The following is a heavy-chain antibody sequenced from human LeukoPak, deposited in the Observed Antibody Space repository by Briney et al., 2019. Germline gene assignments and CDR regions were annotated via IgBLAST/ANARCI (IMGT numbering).Heavy chain of an antibody. D-gene: IGHD4-17*01. V-gene: IGHV1-46*01. CDR1: EYTFTSYY. Sequence: ASVKVSCKASEYTFTSYYMHWVRQAPGQGLEWMGIINPSGGSTNYAQKFQGRVTMTRDTSTSTVYMELSSLRSEDTAVYYCARGNPTNYGAYLYYFDYWGQGTLVTVSS. CDR3: ARGNPTNYGAYLYYFDY. CDR2: INPSGGST. J-gene: IGHJ4*02.